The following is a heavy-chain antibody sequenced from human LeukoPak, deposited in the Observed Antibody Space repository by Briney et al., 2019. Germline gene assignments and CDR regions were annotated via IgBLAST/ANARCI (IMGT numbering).Heavy chain of an antibody. J-gene: IGHJ4*02. V-gene: IGHV4-34*01. CDR3: ASIGDGAKDY. D-gene: IGHD4/OR15-4a*01. Sequence: SETLSLTCAVYGGSFSGFYWTWIRQPPGKGLEWIGEINHSGSGSTNYNLSLKSRVTISVDTSKNQLSLKLSSLTAADSAVYYCASIGDGAKDYWGQGTLVTVSS. CDR2: INHSGSGST. CDR1: GGSFSGFY.